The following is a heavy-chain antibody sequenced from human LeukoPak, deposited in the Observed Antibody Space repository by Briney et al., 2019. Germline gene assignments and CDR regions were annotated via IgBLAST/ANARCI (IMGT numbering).Heavy chain of an antibody. CDR1: GGSISSSSYY. D-gene: IGHD6-25*01. J-gene: IGHJ6*02. CDR3: ARGADYYYGMDV. CDR2: IYHSGST. V-gene: IGHV4-39*07. Sequence: SETLSLTCTASGGSISSSSYYWGWIRQPPGKGLEWIGSIYHSGSTNYNPSLKSRVTISVDKSKNQFSLKLSSVTAADTAVYYCARGADYYYGMDVWGQGTTVTVSS.